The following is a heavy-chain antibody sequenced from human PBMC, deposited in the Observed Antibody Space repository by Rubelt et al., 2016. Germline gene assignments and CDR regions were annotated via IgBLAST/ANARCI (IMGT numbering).Heavy chain of an antibody. D-gene: IGHD6-19*01. CDR1: GFTFSSYG. CDR2: ISQDGRQK. J-gene: IGHJ4*02. Sequence: VQLVESGGGVVQPGGSLRLSCAASGFTFSSYGIHWVRQAPGKGLEWVATISQDGRQKYYGDSVQGRFTISRDNAQNSLSQQWSGRRAEGRSFYFCARDRDSSGGFDSWGQGTLVTVSS. CDR3: ARDRDSSGGFDS. V-gene: IGHV3-7*04.